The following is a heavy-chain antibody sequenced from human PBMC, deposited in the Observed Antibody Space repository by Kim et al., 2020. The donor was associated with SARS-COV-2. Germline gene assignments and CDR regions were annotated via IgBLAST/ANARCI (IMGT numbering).Heavy chain of an antibody. CDR2: INPNSGGT. CDR1: GYTFTGYY. V-gene: IGHV1-2*02. D-gene: IGHD2-15*01. J-gene: IGHJ6*02. CDR3: ARGGKGGNALGYYYYYYGMDV. Sequence: ASVKVSCKASGYTFTGYYMHWVRQAPGQGLEWMGWINPNSGGTNYAQKFQGRVTMTRDTSISTAYMELNRLRSDDTAVYYCARGGKGGNALGYYYYYYGMDVWGQGTTVTVSS.